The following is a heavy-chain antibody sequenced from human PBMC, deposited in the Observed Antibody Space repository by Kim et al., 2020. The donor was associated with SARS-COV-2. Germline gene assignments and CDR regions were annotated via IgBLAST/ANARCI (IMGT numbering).Heavy chain of an antibody. J-gene: IGHJ4*02. V-gene: IGHV1-46*01. Sequence: SEAQKFRGSFNMTRDTSTSSVHMELSSLRSEDTAVYYCARCPRAGTFDYWGQGTLVTVSS. CDR3: ARCPRAGTFDY.